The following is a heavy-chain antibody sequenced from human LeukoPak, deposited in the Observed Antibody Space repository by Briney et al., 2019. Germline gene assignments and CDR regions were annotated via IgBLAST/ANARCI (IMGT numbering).Heavy chain of an antibody. D-gene: IGHD1-26*01. V-gene: IGHV1-18*01. CDR1: GYTFTSYG. CDR3: ARAGGGSYYYYYYYMDV. J-gene: IGHJ6*03. Sequence: ASVKVSCKASGYTFTSYGISWVRQAPGQGLEWMGWISAYNGNTNYAQKLQGRVTMTTDTSTSTAYMELRSLRSDDTAVYYCARAGGGSYYYYYYYMDVWGKGTKVTVSS. CDR2: ISAYNGNT.